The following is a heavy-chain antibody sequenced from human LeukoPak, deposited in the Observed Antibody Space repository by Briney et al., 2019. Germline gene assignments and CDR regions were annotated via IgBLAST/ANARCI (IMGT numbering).Heavy chain of an antibody. Sequence: GRSLRLSCAASGFTFSRYAVHWVRQAPGKGLEWVAVISYDGSNKYYSDSVKGRFTISRDNSKNTLYLQMNSLRAEDTAVYYCARVSSWYFDYWGQGTLVTVSS. J-gene: IGHJ4*02. D-gene: IGHD6-13*01. V-gene: IGHV3-30*14. CDR1: GFTFSRYA. CDR2: ISYDGSNK. CDR3: ARVSSWYFDY.